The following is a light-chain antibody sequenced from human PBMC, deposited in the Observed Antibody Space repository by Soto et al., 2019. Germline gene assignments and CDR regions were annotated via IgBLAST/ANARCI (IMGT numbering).Light chain of an antibody. J-gene: IGKJ1*01. CDR3: QQYYSYPQT. CDR2: GAS. Sequence: AIRMTQSPSSFSASTGDRVTLTCRASQAISSYLAWYQQKPGKAPKLLIYGASTLQSGVPSRFSGSGSGTDFTLTISRLQSEDFATYYCQQYYSYPQTFGQGTKVEIK. V-gene: IGKV1-8*01. CDR1: QAISSY.